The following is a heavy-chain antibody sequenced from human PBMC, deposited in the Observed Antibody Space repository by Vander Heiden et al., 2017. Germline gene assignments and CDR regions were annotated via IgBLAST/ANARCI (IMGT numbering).Heavy chain of an antibody. CDR2: SSAYNGYT. J-gene: IGHJ4*02. CDR3: ARVFYHDGSGYSSDDNFDY. CDR1: GYEVDMYG. V-gene: IGHV1-18*01. D-gene: IGHD3-22*01. Sequence: QVQLVQSAGEVKKPGASVKVPRKASGYEVDMYGISWVRQALGQGLEWMGCSSAYNGYTKYAKQFQGRVSMTTDRSTNTGYMELRSLRPDDTAIYYCARVFYHDGSGYSSDDNFDYWGQGTLVTVSS.